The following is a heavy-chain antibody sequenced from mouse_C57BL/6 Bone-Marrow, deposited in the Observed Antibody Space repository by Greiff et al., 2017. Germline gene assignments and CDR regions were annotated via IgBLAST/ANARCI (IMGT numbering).Heavy chain of an antibody. CDR3: ARLGRFDY. J-gene: IGHJ2*01. CDR2: IDPSDSYT. Sequence: QVQLQQPGAELVRPGSSVKLSCKASGYTFTSYWMHWVKQRPGQGLEWIGEIDPSDSYTNYNQKFKGKSTLTVDKSSSTAYMQLSSLTSEDSAVYYCARLGRFDYWGQGTTLTVSS. CDR1: GYTFTSYW. V-gene: IGHV1-69*01. D-gene: IGHD4-1*01.